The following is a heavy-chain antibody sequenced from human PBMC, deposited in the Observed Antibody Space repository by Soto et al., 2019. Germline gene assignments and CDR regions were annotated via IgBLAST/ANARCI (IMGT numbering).Heavy chain of an antibody. V-gene: IGHV3-7*01. CDR1: GFTVSSNY. CDR3: VRDVAFDYVN. D-gene: IGHD3-16*01. J-gene: IGHJ4*02. Sequence: EVQLVESGGGLIQPGGSLRLSCAASGFTVSSNYMSWVRQAPGKGLEWVASIKQDESEKYYVDSVKGRFTISRDNVDDSLFLQMNSLSADDTAVYFCVRDVAFDYVNWGQGTLVTVSS. CDR2: IKQDESEK.